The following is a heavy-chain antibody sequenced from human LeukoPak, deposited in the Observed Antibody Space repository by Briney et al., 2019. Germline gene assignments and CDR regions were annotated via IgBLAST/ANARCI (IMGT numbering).Heavy chain of an antibody. CDR1: GFTFSSYW. CDR2: IKQDGSEK. CDR3: ARDFGDSSGWYNDY. D-gene: IGHD6-19*01. J-gene: IGHJ4*02. Sequence: GGSLRLSCAASGFTFSSYWMSWVRQAPGKGLEWVANIKQDGSEKYYVDSVKGRFTISRDNAKNSLYLPMNSLRAEDTAVYYCARDFGDSSGWYNDYWGQGTLVIVSS. V-gene: IGHV3-7*01.